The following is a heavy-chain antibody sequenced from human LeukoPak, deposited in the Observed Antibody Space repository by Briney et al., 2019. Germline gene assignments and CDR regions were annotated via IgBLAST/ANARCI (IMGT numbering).Heavy chain of an antibody. D-gene: IGHD2-2*01. J-gene: IGHJ4*02. CDR1: GGSISSGGYY. Sequence: SETPSLTCTVSGGSISSGGYYWSWIRQPPGKGLEWIGYIYHSGSTYYNPSLKSRVTISVDRSKNQFSLKLSSVTAADTAVYYCARDRAQLPHFDYWGQGTLVTVSS. CDR3: ARDRAQLPHFDY. V-gene: IGHV4-30-2*01. CDR2: IYHSGST.